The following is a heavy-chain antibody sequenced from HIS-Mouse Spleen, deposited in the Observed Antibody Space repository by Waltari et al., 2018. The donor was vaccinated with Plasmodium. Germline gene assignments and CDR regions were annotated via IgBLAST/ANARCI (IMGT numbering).Heavy chain of an antibody. Sequence: EVQLVASGGGLLQPGGSLKLSCAASGFTASPTYRTWARQAPGKGLEWVSVIYSGGSTYYADSVKGRFTISRDNSKNTLYLQMNSLRAEDTAVYYCARGMKSSSSAFDIWGQGTMVTVSS. D-gene: IGHD6-6*01. J-gene: IGHJ3*02. CDR1: GFTASPTY. CDR3: ARGMKSSSSAFDI. CDR2: IYSGGST. V-gene: IGHV3-53*01.